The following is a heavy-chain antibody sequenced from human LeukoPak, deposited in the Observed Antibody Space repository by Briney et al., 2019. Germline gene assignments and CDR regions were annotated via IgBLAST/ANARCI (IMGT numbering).Heavy chain of an antibody. Sequence: ASVKVSCKASGYTFTSYGISWVRQAPGQGLEWMGWIRAYNGNTNYAQKLQGRVTMTTDTSTSTAYMELRSLRSDDTAVYYCARDNYGSGSYYNPAVDYWGQGTLVTVSS. J-gene: IGHJ4*02. CDR2: IRAYNGNT. D-gene: IGHD3-10*01. CDR1: GYTFTSYG. CDR3: ARDNYGSGSYYNPAVDY. V-gene: IGHV1-18*01.